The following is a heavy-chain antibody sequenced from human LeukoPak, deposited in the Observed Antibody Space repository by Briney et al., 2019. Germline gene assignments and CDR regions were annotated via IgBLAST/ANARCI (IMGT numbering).Heavy chain of an antibody. CDR3: ARVRYCSSTSCYGAWFDP. V-gene: IGHV4-30-2*01. D-gene: IGHD2-2*01. CDR1: GGSISSGGYS. J-gene: IGHJ5*02. CDR2: IYHSGST. Sequence: SETLSLTCAVSGGSISSGGYSWSRLRQPPGKGLEWIGYIYHSGSTYYNPSLKSRVTISVDRSKNQFSLKLSSVTAADTAVYYCARVRYCSSTSCYGAWFDPWGQGTLVTVSS.